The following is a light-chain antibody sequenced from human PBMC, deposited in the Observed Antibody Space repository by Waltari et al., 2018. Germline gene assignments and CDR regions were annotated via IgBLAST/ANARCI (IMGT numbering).Light chain of an antibody. Sequence: EIVLTQSPGTLSLSPGERATISCRASQSVSRALAWYQQKPGQAPRLLLYDAFSRATGIPDRFSGSGSGTDFSLTISRLEPEDFAVYYCQKYESLPATFGQGTKVEIK. CDR2: DAF. J-gene: IGKJ1*01. V-gene: IGKV3-20*01. CDR3: QKYESLPAT. CDR1: QSVSRA.